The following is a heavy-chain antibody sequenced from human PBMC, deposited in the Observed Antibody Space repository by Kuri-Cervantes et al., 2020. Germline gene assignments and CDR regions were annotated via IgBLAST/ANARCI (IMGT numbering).Heavy chain of an antibody. V-gene: IGHV4-4*02. J-gene: IGHJ5*02. Sequence: SETLSLTCTVSGGSISSYYWSWVRQPPGKGLEWIGEIYHSGSTNYNPSLKSRVTISVDKSKNQFSLKLSSVTAADTAVYYCARGITFTMVRGVSTPFDPWGQGTLVTVSS. CDR1: GGSISSYY. CDR2: IYHSGST. D-gene: IGHD3-10*01. CDR3: ARGITFTMVRGVSTPFDP.